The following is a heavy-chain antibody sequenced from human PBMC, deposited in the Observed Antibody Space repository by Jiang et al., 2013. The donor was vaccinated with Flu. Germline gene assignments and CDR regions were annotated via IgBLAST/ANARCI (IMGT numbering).Heavy chain of an antibody. Sequence: PPGKGLEWIGSIYYSGSTYYNPSLKSRVTISVDTSKNQFSLKLSSVTAADTAVYYCARDGMNIVVVPAAMRDAVNWFDPWGQGTLVTVSS. J-gene: IGHJ5*02. CDR2: IYYSGST. CDR3: ARDGMNIVVVPAAMRDAVNWFDP. V-gene: IGHV4-39*07. D-gene: IGHD2-2*01.